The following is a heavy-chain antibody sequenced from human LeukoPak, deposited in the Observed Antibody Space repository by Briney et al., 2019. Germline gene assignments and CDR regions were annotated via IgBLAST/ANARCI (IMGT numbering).Heavy chain of an antibody. D-gene: IGHD4-17*01. CDR1: GFTFSSYP. CDR2: ISGSGGST. CDR3: AKQIYGDYVPGRAAFDY. J-gene: IGHJ4*02. Sequence: GGSLRLSCAASGFTFSSYPLHWVRQAPGKGLEWVSVISGSGGSTYQADSVKGRFSISRDNSKNTLYLQMNSLRAEDTAVYYCAKQIYGDYVPGRAAFDYWGQGTLVTVSS. V-gene: IGHV3-23*01.